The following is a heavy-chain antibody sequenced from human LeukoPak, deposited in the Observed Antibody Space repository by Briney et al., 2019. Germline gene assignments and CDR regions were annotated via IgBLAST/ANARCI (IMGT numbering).Heavy chain of an antibody. Sequence: GRSLRLSCAASGFTFSSYAMHWVRQAPGKGLEWVAVISYDGSNKYYADSVKGRFTISRDNSKNTLYLQMNSPRAEDTAVYYCASLELLGYWGQGTLVTVSS. CDR2: ISYDGSNK. D-gene: IGHD1-7*01. J-gene: IGHJ4*02. CDR3: ASLELLGY. CDR1: GFTFSSYA. V-gene: IGHV3-30-3*01.